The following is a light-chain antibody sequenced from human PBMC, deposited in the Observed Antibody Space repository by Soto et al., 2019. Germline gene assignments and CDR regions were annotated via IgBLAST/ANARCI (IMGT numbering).Light chain of an antibody. CDR3: QQRSSWPHT. CDR1: QSVSSN. V-gene: IGKV3-11*01. CDR2: DAS. J-gene: IGKJ2*01. Sequence: EIVLTQSPATLSLSPGERATLSCRASQSVSSNLAWYQQKLGQAPRLLIYDASTMATGIPARFSGSGSGTDFTLTISGLEPEDFAIYYCQQRSSWPHTFGQGTKLEIK.